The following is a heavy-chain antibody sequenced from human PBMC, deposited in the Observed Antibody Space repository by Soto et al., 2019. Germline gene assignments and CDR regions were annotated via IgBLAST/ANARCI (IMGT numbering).Heavy chain of an antibody. D-gene: IGHD2-15*01. V-gene: IGHV3-33*01. CDR3: AGRYCSGGSCYTSGLGYYGMDV. Sequence: PGGSLRLSCAASGFTFSSYGMHWVRQAPGKGLEWVAVIWYDGSNKYYADSVKGRFTISRDNSKNTLYLQMNSLRAEDTAVYYCAGRYCSGGSCYTSGLGYYGMDVWGQGTTVTVSS. CDR2: IWYDGSNK. CDR1: GFTFSSYG. J-gene: IGHJ6*02.